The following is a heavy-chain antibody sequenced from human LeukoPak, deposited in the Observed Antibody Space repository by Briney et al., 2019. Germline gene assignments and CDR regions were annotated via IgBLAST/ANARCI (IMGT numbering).Heavy chain of an antibody. CDR2: INPSGDST. CDR1: GYTFTSNH. J-gene: IGHJ4*02. V-gene: IGHV1-46*01. Sequence: ASVKVSCKASGYTFTSNHIHWVRQAPGQGLEWMGVINPSGDSTSYAPNFQGRVTVTRDTSTSTVYMELSSLRSEDTAIYYCAKIAARDTGEGYWGQGTLVTVSS. CDR3: AKIAARDTGEGY. D-gene: IGHD6-6*01.